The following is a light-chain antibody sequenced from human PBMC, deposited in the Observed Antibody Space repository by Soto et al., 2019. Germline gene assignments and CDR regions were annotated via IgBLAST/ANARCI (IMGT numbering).Light chain of an antibody. Sequence: IGMTQSPATLSVSPGERATLSCRASQTIYSNVAWYRQRPGQPPRLLIYRASNRATGIPDRFSGSGSGTDFTLTISRLEPEDFAVYYCQQYGSSGTFGQGTKVDIK. CDR3: QQYGSSGT. J-gene: IGKJ1*01. CDR2: RAS. CDR1: QTIYSN. V-gene: IGKV3-20*01.